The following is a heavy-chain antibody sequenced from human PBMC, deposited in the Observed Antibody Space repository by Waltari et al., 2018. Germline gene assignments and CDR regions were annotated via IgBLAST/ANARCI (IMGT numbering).Heavy chain of an antibody. CDR3: AGSGSNRDY. CDR2: ISSSGTTM. V-gene: IGHV3-48*03. D-gene: IGHD1-26*01. CDR1: GFTFKGYE. J-gene: IGHJ4*02. Sequence: EVQLVESGGGLIQPGGSLRLSCVASGFTFKGYEMNWVRQAPGKGLEWVSYISSSGTTMSYAESVKGRFTISRDNAKNSLWLQMNSLRVEDTAVYYCAGSGSNRDYWGRGTLITVSS.